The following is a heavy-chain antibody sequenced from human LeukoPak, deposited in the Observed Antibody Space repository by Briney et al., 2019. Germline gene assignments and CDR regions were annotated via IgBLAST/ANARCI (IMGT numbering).Heavy chain of an antibody. D-gene: IGHD4-11*01. J-gene: IGHJ4*02. Sequence: SETLSLTCTVSNDSISSSSSYWGWIRQPPGKGLEWIGSIYYSGSTYYNPSLRGRVTISVDTSKNQISLRLSSVTAADTAVYYCSRLTPGYDYSRDSAYFDYWGQGTLVTVSS. CDR1: NDSISSSSSY. CDR3: SRLTPGYDYSRDSAYFDY. V-gene: IGHV4-39*07. CDR2: IYYSGST.